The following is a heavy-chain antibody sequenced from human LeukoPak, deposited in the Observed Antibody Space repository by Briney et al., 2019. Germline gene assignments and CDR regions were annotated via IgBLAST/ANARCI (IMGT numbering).Heavy chain of an antibody. CDR1: GFTFSSYS. D-gene: IGHD1-14*01. J-gene: IGHJ4*02. CDR3: AKATGYLL. V-gene: IGHV3-21*04. CDR2: ISSSSSYI. Sequence: GGSLRLSCAASGFTFSSYSMNWVRQAPGKGPEWVSSISSSSSYIYYADSVKGRFTISRDDSENTLYLQMNSLRAEDTAVYYCAKATGYLLWGQGTLVTVSS.